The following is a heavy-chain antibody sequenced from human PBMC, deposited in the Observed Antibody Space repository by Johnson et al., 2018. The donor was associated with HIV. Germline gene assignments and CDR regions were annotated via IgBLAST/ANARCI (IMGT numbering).Heavy chain of an antibody. J-gene: IGHJ3*02. Sequence: VQLVESGGGVLRPGGSLRLSCEGFGFIFDDYDLSWVRQAPGKGLEWVSGINWNGAITGHVDSVQGRCTISRDNTKNSLYLQMNNLRAEDTALYYCGRRDSGSLSFDIWGQGTMVTVSS. CDR3: GRRDSGSLSFDI. V-gene: IGHV3-20*04. D-gene: IGHD1-26*01. CDR1: GFIFDDYD. CDR2: INWNGAIT.